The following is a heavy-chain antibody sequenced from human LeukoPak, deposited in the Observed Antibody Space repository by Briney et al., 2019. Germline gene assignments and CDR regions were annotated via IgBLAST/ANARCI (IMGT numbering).Heavy chain of an antibody. CDR3: ARGDGTMIVDDAFDI. J-gene: IGHJ3*02. Sequence: GGSLRLSCAASGFTFSSYWMSWVRQAPGKGLEWVANIKQDGSEKYYVDSVKGRFTISRDNAKNSLYLQMNSLRAEDTAVYYCARGDGTMIVDDAFDIWGQGTMVTVSS. CDR1: GFTFSSYW. V-gene: IGHV3-7*04. CDR2: IKQDGSEK. D-gene: IGHD3-22*01.